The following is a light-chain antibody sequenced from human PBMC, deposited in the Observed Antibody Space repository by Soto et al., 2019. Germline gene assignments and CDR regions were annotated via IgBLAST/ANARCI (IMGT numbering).Light chain of an antibody. Sequence: EVVMTQSTATLSVSPGERATLSCRASQSVSSNLAWYQQKPGQAPRLLIYGASTRATGIPARFSGSGSGTEFTLTISSLQSEDFAVYYCQQYNNWPIPFGQGTMV. CDR3: QQYNNWPIP. CDR2: GAS. V-gene: IGKV3-15*01. CDR1: QSVSSN. J-gene: IGKJ1*01.